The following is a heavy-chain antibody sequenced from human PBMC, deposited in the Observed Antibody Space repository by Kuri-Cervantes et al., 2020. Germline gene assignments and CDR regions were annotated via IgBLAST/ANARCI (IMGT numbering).Heavy chain of an antibody. V-gene: IGHV3-33*01. D-gene: IGHD6-19*01. CDR3: ARGNRGQWLVVLTSWPDY. CDR2: IWYDGSNK. J-gene: IGHJ4*02. CDR1: GFTFSSYG. Sequence: LSLTCAASGFTFSSYGMHWVRQAPGKGLEWVAVIWYDGSNKYYADSVKGRFTISRDNSKNTLYLQINSLRAEDTAVYYCARGNRGQWLVVLTSWPDYWGQGTLVTVSS.